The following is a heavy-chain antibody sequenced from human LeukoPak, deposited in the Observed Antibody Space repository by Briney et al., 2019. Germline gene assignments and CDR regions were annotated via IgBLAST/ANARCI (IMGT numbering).Heavy chain of an antibody. CDR2: IYPGDSDT. CDR1: GYSFTSYW. D-gene: IGHD6-6*01. Sequence: GESLKISCKGSGYSFTSYWIGWVRQMPGKGLEWMGIIYPGDSDTRYSPSFQGQVTISADKSISTAYLQWSSLKASDTAMYYCARQAYSSSSPAYNWFDPWGQGTLVTVSP. V-gene: IGHV5-51*01. CDR3: ARQAYSSSSPAYNWFDP. J-gene: IGHJ5*02.